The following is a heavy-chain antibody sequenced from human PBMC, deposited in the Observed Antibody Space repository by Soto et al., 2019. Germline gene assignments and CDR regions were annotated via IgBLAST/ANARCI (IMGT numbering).Heavy chain of an antibody. D-gene: IGHD3-22*01. CDR3: AKWAKLRSGTSGYFAFDI. V-gene: IGHV4-4*02. Sequence: SETLSLTCAVSGASISSSNWWSWVRQPPGKGLEWIGEIYPSGSTNYNPSLESRVTISVDKSKNQFSLKLTSVTAADTAVYYCAKWAKLRSGTSGYFAFDIWGQGTMVTVSS. CDR1: GASISSSNW. J-gene: IGHJ3*02. CDR2: IYPSGST.